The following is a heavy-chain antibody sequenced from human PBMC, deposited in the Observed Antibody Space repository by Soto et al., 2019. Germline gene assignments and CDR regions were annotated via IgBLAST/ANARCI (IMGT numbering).Heavy chain of an antibody. D-gene: IGHD5-18*01. CDR3: ARDPLWGTAMVLWYFDL. CDR1: GFTFSSYA. CDR2: ISYDGSNK. V-gene: IGHV3-30-3*01. J-gene: IGHJ2*01. Sequence: QVQLVESGGGVVQPGRSLRLSCAASGFTFSSYAMHWVRQAPGKGLEWVAVISYDGSNKYYAESVKGRFTISRDNSKNTLYLQMNSLRAEDTAVYYCARDPLWGTAMVLWYFDLWGPGTLVTVSS.